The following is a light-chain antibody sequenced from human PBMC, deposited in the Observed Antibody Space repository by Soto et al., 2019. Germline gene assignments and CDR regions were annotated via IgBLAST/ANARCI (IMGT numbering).Light chain of an antibody. CDR2: AAS. CDR3: QQSYSIPYT. V-gene: IGKV1-39*01. J-gene: IGKJ2*01. Sequence: DIQMTQSPSSLTASVGXRVTITCRASQSIDTFLNWYQQRPGKAPKLLIYAASSLQSGVPSTFSGSGSGTDFTLTVSSLQPEDFATYYCQQSYSIPYTFGQGTKVDIK. CDR1: QSIDTF.